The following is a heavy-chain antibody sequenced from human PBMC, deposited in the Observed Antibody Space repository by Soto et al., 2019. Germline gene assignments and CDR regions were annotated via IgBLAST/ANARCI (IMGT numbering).Heavy chain of an antibody. V-gene: IGHV4-31*03. CDR2: IYYSGST. CDR1: GGSISSGGYY. CDR3: ARARFMITFGGVIVGGGFGY. D-gene: IGHD3-16*02. J-gene: IGHJ4*02. Sequence: QVQLQESGPGLVKPSQTLSLTCTVSGGSISSGGYYWSWIRQHPGKGLEWIGYIYYSGSTYYNPSLKSRCTISVDTSKNQFSLKLSSVTAADTAVYYCARARFMITFGGVIVGGGFGYWGQGTLVTVSS.